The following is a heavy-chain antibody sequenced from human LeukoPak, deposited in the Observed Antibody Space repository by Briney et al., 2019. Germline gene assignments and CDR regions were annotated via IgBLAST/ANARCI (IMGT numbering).Heavy chain of an antibody. CDR2: IYPGDSTT. V-gene: IGHV5-51*01. Sequence: GASLKISCKGSGYSFTNYWIAWVRQLPGKGLEWMGIIYPGDSTTTYSPPFQGQVTISADRSISTAYLQWSSLKASDTAIYYCARSNYFDYWGQGTLVTVSS. D-gene: IGHD6-6*01. CDR3: ARSNYFDY. CDR1: GYSFTNYW. J-gene: IGHJ4*02.